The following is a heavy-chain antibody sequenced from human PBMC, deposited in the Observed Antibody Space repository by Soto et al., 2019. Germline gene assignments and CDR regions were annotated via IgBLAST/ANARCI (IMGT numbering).Heavy chain of an antibody. J-gene: IGHJ4*02. CDR3: GGGFGGYAIDQ. CDR2: IHHSGST. V-gene: IGHV4-4*02. Sequence: QMQLQESGPGLVKPSKTLSLICAVSSASITSEEWWTWVRQPPGKGLEWIGDIHHSGSTNKNPSPKGGAPVEVTKPKNQFSLILSSVTAAEPAVYSLGGGFGGYAIDQWGQGTLVTVSS. D-gene: IGHD6-19*01. CDR1: SASITSEEW.